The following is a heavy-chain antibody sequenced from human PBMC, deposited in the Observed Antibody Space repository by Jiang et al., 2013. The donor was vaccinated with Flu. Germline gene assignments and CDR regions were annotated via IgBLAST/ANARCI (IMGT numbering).Heavy chain of an antibody. V-gene: IGHV4-59*01. Sequence: LVKPSETLSLTCTVSGGSISSYYWSWIRQSPGKGLEWIGYIYYSGSTNYNPSLKSRVTISVDTSKNQFSLKLSSVTAADTAVYYCASRNLYYYGMDVWGQGTTVTVSS. CDR1: GGSISSYY. CDR2: IYYSGST. J-gene: IGHJ6*02. CDR3: ASRNLYYYGMDV.